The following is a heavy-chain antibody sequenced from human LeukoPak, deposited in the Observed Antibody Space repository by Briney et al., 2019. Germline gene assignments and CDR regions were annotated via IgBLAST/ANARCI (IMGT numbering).Heavy chain of an antibody. J-gene: IGHJ4*02. V-gene: IGHV4-59*01. Sequence: SETLSLTCTVSGGSISPYYWSWVRQPPGKGLEWIGYIYYSGSTNYNPSLKSRVIISVDTSKNQFSLKLSSVTAADTAVYYCTRTSCSGDCYWHDYWGQGTLVTVSS. CDR1: GGSISPYY. CDR2: IYYSGST. D-gene: IGHD2-21*02. CDR3: TRTSCSGDCYWHDY.